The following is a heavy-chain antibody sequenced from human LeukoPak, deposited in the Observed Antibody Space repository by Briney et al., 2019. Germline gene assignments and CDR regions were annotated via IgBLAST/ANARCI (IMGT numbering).Heavy chain of an antibody. D-gene: IGHD3-22*01. CDR1: GFTFSSYS. CDR3: ARDRNYDGSVYYEDDYFDY. J-gene: IGHJ4*02. CDR2: ISSSSSYI. Sequence: GGSLRLSCAASGFTFSSYSMNWVRQAPGKGLEWVSSISSSSSYIYYADSVKGRFTMSRDNAKNSLYLQMNSLRAEDTAVYYCARDRNYDGSVYYEDDYFDYWGQGTLVTVSS. V-gene: IGHV3-21*01.